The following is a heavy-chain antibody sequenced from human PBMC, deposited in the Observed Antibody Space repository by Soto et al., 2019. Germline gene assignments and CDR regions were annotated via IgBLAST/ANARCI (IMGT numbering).Heavy chain of an antibody. V-gene: IGHV3-30-3*01. Sequence: GGSLRLSCAASGFTFSNYAMHWVRQAPGKGLEWVAVISYDGSNKYYADSVKGRFTISRDNSKNTLYLQMNRLRAEDTAVYYCARERDEVDTATPFRYWGQGTLVTVSP. CDR2: ISYDGSNK. CDR3: ARERDEVDTATPFRY. J-gene: IGHJ4*02. D-gene: IGHD5-18*01. CDR1: GFTFSNYA.